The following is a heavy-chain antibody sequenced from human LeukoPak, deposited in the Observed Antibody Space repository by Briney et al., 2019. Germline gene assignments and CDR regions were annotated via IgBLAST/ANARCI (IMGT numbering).Heavy chain of an antibody. Sequence: PGGSLRLSCAACGFTFSSYVMHWVRQATGKGLEWVSAIGTAGDTYYPGSVKGQFTLSRDSAENSLYLQMNSLRAEDTAVYYCAREGDWWKPFDFWGQGTLVTVSS. D-gene: IGHD2-8*02. V-gene: IGHV3-13*03. CDR3: AREGDWWKPFDF. J-gene: IGHJ4*02. CDR2: IGTAGDT. CDR1: GFTFSSYV.